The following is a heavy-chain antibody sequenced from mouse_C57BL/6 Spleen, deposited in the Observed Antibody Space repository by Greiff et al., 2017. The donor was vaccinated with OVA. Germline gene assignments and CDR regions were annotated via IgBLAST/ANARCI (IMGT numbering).Heavy chain of an antibody. V-gene: IGHV1-19*01. J-gene: IGHJ4*01. CDR3: ASAYYYAMDY. CDR1: GYTFTDYY. CDR2: INPYNGGT. Sequence: EVQLQESGPVLVKPGASVKMSCKASGYTFTDYYMNWVKQSHGKSLEWIGVINPYNGGTSYNQQFKGKATLTVDKSSSTAYMELNSLTSEDSAVYYCASAYYYAMDYWGQGTSVTVSS.